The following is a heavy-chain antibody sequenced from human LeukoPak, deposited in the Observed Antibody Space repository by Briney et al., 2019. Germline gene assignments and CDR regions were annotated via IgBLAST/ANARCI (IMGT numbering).Heavy chain of an antibody. V-gene: IGHV4-4*07. CDR3: EREDGIRDFDWLFARSYWDWFDP. CDR2: IYTSVST. D-gene: IGHD3-9*01. J-gene: IGHJ5*02. CDR1: GGSISSYH. Sequence: SETLSLTCTVSGGSISSYHWSWIRQPAVKRLDWSVRIYTSVSTNYNPSLQSRVTMSVDTSKNQFSLKLSSVTAADTAVYFCEREDGIRDFDWLFARSYWDWFDPWGQGTLVTVSS.